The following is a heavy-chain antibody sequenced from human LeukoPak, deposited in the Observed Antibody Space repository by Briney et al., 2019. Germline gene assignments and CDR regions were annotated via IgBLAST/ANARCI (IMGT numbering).Heavy chain of an antibody. V-gene: IGHV3-30*18. Sequence: QPGGSLRLSCAASGFTFSSYGMHWVRQAPGKGLEWVAVIAYDGSNKYYADSVKGRFTISRDNSKNTVYLKMNSLRGEDTAVYYCAKVGYGSGIHRSFAYWGQGTLVTVSS. CDR1: GFTFSSYG. D-gene: IGHD3-10*01. CDR2: IAYDGSNK. J-gene: IGHJ4*02. CDR3: AKVGYGSGIHRSFAY.